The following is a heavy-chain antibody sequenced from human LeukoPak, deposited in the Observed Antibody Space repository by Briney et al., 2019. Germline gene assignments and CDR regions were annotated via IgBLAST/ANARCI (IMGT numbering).Heavy chain of an antibody. CDR2: ISYDGSNK. V-gene: IGHV3-30-3*01. CDR1: GFTFSNYA. D-gene: IGHD1-26*01. CDR3: ARRMGATPVGKSFDI. Sequence: PGRSLRLSCAASGFTFSNYAMHWVRQAPGKGLEWMAIISYDGSNKDGADSVKGRFTISRDNSKNTLYLQVNGLRTEDTAVYYCARRMGATPVGKSFDIWGQGTMVTVSS. J-gene: IGHJ3*02.